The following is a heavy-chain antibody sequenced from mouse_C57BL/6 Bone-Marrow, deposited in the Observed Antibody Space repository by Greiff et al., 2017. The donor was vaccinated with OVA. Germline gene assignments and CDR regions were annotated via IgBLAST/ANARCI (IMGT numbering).Heavy chain of an antibody. CDR3: ARWSTTVVANYAMDY. CDR1: GFTITDYY. J-gene: IGHJ4*01. CDR2: IDPEDGET. D-gene: IGHD1-1*01. V-gene: IGHV14-2*01. Sequence: VQLQQSGAELVKPGASVKLSCTASGFTITDYYMHWVKQRTEQGLEWIGRIDPEDGETKYAPKFQGKATITADTSSNTAYLQLSSLTSEDTAVYYCARWSTTVVANYAMDYWGQGTSVTVSS.